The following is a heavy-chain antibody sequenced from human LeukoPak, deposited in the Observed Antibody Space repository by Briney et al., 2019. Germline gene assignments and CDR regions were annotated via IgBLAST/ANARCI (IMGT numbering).Heavy chain of an antibody. CDR3: ARDYNWSLDY. CDR1: GGSISSHY. J-gene: IGHJ4*02. Sequence: PSETLSLTCTVSGGSISSHYWTWIRQPPGKGLEWIGYIYYSGNTNHNPSLKSRVTISVDTSKNQFSPKLSSVTAADTAVYYCARDYNWSLDYWGQGTLVTVSS. D-gene: IGHD1-20*01. V-gene: IGHV4-59*11. CDR2: IYYSGNT.